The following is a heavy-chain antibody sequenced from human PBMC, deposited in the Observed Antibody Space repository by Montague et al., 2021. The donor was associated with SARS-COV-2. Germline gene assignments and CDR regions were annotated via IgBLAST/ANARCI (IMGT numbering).Heavy chain of an antibody. D-gene: IGHD3-10*01. CDR3: ARGLENYGSGSHHFDP. Sequence: SETLSLTCSSLGAWNTGADRKSTRLHSRNSWKSFGYFCHNENTTYNPSLKSRVSISVDTSKNQFSLRLRSVTAADTAVYYCARGLENYGSGSHHFDPWGQGTLVTVSS. CDR1: GAWNTGAD. CDR2: FCHNENT. J-gene: IGHJ5*02. V-gene: IGHV4-61*10.